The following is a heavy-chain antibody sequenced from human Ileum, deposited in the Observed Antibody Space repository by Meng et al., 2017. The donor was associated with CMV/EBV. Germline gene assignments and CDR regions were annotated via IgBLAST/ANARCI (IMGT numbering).Heavy chain of an antibody. CDR3: ATDRLLSSRWYFDY. D-gene: IGHD6-13*01. Sequence: SGFTLSNAWMNWVRQAPGKGPEWVGRIKSNSDGGATDYTAPVRGRFTISRDDSQNTLYLQMNSLETEDTGVYYCATDRLLSSRWYFDYWGQGTLVTVSS. V-gene: IGHV3-15*07. J-gene: IGHJ4*02. CDR1: GFTLSNAW. CDR2: IKSNSDGGAT.